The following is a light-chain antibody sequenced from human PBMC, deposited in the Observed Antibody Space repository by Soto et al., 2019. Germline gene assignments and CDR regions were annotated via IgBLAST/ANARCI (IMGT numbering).Light chain of an antibody. CDR2: QDS. CDR3: QAWESSLNVV. J-gene: IGLJ2*01. V-gene: IGLV3-1*01. Sequence: SYELTQPPSVSVSPGQTASITCSGDKLGDKYACWYQQKPGQSPVLVIYQDSKRPSGIPERFSGSNSGNTATLTISGTQAMDEADYYCQAWESSLNVVFGGGTKLTVL. CDR1: KLGDKY.